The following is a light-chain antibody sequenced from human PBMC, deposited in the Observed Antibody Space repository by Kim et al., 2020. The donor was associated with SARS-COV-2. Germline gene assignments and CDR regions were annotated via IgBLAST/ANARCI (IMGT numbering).Light chain of an antibody. CDR2: GAS. CDR1: QSVSSN. Sequence: SPGERATPPCRASQSVSSNLAWYQQNPGQAPRLLIYGASTRATGIPARFSGSGSGTEFTLTISSLQSEDFAVYYCQQYNNWPPVTFGGGTKVDIK. CDR3: QQYNNWPPVT. V-gene: IGKV3-15*01. J-gene: IGKJ4*01.